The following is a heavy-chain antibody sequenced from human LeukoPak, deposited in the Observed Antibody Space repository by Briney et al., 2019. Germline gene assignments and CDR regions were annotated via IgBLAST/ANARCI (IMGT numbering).Heavy chain of an antibody. D-gene: IGHD3-10*01. CDR3: AKRYYYGSGSLGIDY. CDR2: ISGSGGST. J-gene: IGHJ4*02. CDR1: GFTFSSYA. Sequence: SGGSLRLSCAASGFTFSSYAMSWVRQAPGKGLEWVSAISGSGGSTYYADSVKGRFTISRDNSKNTLYLQMNSLRADDTAVYYCAKRYYYGSGSLGIDYWGQGTLVTVSS. V-gene: IGHV3-23*01.